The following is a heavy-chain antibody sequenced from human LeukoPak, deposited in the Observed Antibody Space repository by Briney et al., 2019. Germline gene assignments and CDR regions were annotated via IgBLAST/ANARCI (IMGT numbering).Heavy chain of an antibody. CDR1: GVSISRYY. CDR2: IYYSGST. Sequence: SETLSLTCTVSGVSISRYYWSWIRQPPGKGLEWIGYIYYSGSTNYNPSLKSRVSISIDTSKNQFSLQLTSVTTADTALYYCASNPGSRWIDYWGQGTLVS. J-gene: IGHJ4*02. D-gene: IGHD6-19*01. V-gene: IGHV4-59*08. CDR3: ASNPGSRWIDY.